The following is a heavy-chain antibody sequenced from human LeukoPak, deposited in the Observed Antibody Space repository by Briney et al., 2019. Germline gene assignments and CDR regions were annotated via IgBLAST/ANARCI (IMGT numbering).Heavy chain of an antibody. Sequence: PSETLSLTCTVSGASISGHYLTWLRQPPGEGLEWIGYISHIGSTNYNPTLKSRLTISVDTSKNQFSLKLTSVTAADTAVYYCARDRISINALDMWGQGTMVTVSS. J-gene: IGHJ3*02. D-gene: IGHD1-14*01. CDR3: ARDRISINALDM. CDR2: ISHIGST. CDR1: GASISGHY. V-gene: IGHV4-59*11.